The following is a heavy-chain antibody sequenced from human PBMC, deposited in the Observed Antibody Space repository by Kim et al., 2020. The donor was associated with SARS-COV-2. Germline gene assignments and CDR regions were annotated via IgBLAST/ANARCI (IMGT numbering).Heavy chain of an antibody. Sequence: VKGRFTISRDNSKNTLYLQMNSLRAEDTAVYYCAKDFRLQVYYYYGMDVWGQGTTVTVSS. CDR3: AKDFRLQVYYYYGMDV. V-gene: IGHV3-30*02. J-gene: IGHJ6*02. D-gene: IGHD4-4*01.